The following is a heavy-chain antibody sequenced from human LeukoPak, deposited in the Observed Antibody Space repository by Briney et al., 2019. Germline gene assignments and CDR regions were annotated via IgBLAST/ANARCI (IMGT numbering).Heavy chain of an antibody. CDR1: GFTFSTYA. V-gene: IGHV3-23*01. CDR2: ISGSGGST. CDR3: AKESRGYNYGLFDY. J-gene: IGHJ4*02. D-gene: IGHD5-18*01. Sequence: GGSLRLSCAASGFTFSTYAMSWVRQAPGKGLEWVSTISGSGGSTYNADSVKGRFTISRDNSKNTLYLQMNSLRAEDTAVYYCAKESRGYNYGLFDYWGQGTLVTVSS.